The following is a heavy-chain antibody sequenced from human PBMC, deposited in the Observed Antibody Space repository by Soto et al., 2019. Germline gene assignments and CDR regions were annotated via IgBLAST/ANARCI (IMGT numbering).Heavy chain of an antibody. CDR3: ARPRSSSRNYYGMDV. CDR2: IYPGDSDT. J-gene: IGHJ6*02. Sequence: GESLKISCKGSGYSFTSYWIGWVRQMPGKGLEWMGIIYPGDSDTRYSPSFQGQVTISADKSISTAYLQWSSLKASDTAMYYCARPRSSSRNYYGMDVWGQGTTVAVSS. CDR1: GYSFTSYW. D-gene: IGHD6-13*01. V-gene: IGHV5-51*01.